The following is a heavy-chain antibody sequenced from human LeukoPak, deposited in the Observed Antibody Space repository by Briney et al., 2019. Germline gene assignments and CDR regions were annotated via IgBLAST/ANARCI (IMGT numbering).Heavy chain of an antibody. Sequence: PGGSLRLSCAASGFTFDDYAMQWVRQAPGKGLEWVSLISGDGGSTYYADSVKGRFTISRDNSKNSLYLQMNSLRTEDTALYYCASLWFGELPQDYWGQGTLVTVSS. CDR1: GFTFDDYA. CDR2: ISGDGGST. CDR3: ASLWFGELPQDY. D-gene: IGHD3-10*01. J-gene: IGHJ4*02. V-gene: IGHV3-43*02.